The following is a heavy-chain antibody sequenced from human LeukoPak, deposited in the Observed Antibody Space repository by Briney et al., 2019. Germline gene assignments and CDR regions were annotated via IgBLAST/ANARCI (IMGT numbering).Heavy chain of an antibody. J-gene: IGHJ4*02. D-gene: IGHD3-10*01. CDR2: TYYTGRT. CDR3: ARVKALRVRGVLMSDYFDY. V-gene: IGHV4-59*01. Sequence: SETLSLTCTVSAXSISSDYWSWIRQPPGKGLEWIGHTYYTGRTNYNPSLNSRVTISVDTSKNQFSLKMTSVTAAGTAVYYCARVKALRVRGVLMSDYFDYWGQGSLVTVSS. CDR1: AXSISSDY.